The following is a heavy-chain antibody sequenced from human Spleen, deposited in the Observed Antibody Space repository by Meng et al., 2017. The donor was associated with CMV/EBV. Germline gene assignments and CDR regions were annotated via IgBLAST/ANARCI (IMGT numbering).Heavy chain of an antibody. Sequence: GESLKISCAASGFTFSSYAMSWVRQAPGKGLEWVSAISGSGSNTYYADSVKCRFTISRDNSKNTLYLQMNSLRAEDTAVYYCAKVGYCSSTTCSYDGFEIWGQGTMVTVSS. J-gene: IGHJ3*02. V-gene: IGHV3-23*01. CDR3: AKVGYCSSTTCSYDGFEI. CDR1: GFTFSSYA. CDR2: ISGSGSNT. D-gene: IGHD2-2*01.